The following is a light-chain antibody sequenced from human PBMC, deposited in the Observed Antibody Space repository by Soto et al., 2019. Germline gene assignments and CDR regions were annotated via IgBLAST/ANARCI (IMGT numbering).Light chain of an antibody. J-gene: IGKJ1*01. CDR3: PQRKFYRLT. CDR1: QGISIW. Sequence: DIQMTQSPSSVSASVGDRVTITCRASQGISIWVDWYQQKPGQAPKLLIYTASSLESWVPSRFSGSGSGTDFTLTISSLQPAESATGDCPQRKFYRLTFGQGTKVEIK. CDR2: TAS. V-gene: IGKV1-12*01.